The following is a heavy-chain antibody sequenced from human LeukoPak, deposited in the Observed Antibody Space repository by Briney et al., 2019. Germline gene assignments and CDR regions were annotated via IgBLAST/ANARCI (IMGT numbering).Heavy chain of an antibody. J-gene: IGHJ4*02. Sequence: GGSLRLSCAASGFTFSDYYVTWIRQAPGKGLEWVSYISTSSSYSVYADSVNGRFTISRDNAKRSLYLQMNSLRVEDTAMYYCARGRAVGRYCGSNSCRAPFDYWGQGTLVTVSS. CDR2: ISTSSSYS. D-gene: IGHD2-2*01. V-gene: IGHV3-11*05. CDR3: ARGRAVGRYCGSNSCRAPFDY. CDR1: GFTFSDYY.